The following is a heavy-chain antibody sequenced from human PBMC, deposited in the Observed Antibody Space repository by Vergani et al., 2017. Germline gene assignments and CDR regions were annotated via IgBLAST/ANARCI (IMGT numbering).Heavy chain of an antibody. CDR2: IYYSGST. CDR1: SGSISSSSYY. CDR3: ARQGVGAVVVVPAAMSLPYNWFDP. D-gene: IGHD2-2*01. J-gene: IGHJ5*02. Sequence: QLQLQESGPGLVKPSETLSLTCTVSSGSISSSSYYWGWIRQPPGKGLEWIGSIYYSGSTYYNPSLKSRVTISVDTSKNQFSLKLSSVTAADTAVYYCARQGVGAVVVVPAAMSLPYNWFDPWGQGTLVTVSS. V-gene: IGHV4-39*01.